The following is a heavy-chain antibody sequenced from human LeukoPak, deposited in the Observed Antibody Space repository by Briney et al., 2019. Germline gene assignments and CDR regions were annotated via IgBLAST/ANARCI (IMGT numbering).Heavy chain of an antibody. J-gene: IGHJ6*03. CDR2: ISGSGGST. D-gene: IGHD6-13*01. CDR3: AKDGNIAAAAYYYYYMDV. V-gene: IGHV3-23*01. CDR1: GFTFSSYA. Sequence: GGSLRLSCAASGFTFSSYAMSWVGQAPGKGLEWVSAISGSGGSTYYADSVKGRFTISRDNSKNTLYLQMNSLRAEDTAVYYCAKDGNIAAAAYYYYYMDVWGKGTTVTVSS.